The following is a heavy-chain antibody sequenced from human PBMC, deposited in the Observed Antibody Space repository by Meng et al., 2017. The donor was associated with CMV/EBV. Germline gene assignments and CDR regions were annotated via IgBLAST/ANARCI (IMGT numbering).Heavy chain of an antibody. CDR2: IIPILGIA. J-gene: IGHJ6*02. D-gene: IGHD6-6*01. CDR1: GGTFSSYA. V-gene: IGHV1-69*10. Sequence: SVKVSCKASGGTFSSYAISWVRQAPGQGLEWMGGIIPILGIANYAQKLQGRVTITADKSTSTAYMELSSLRSDDTAVYYCARPVHYYYGMDVWGQGTTVTVSS. CDR3: ARPVHYYYGMDV.